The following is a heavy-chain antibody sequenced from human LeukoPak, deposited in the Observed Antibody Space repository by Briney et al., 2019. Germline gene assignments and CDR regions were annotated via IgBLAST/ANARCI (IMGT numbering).Heavy chain of an antibody. J-gene: IGHJ4*02. CDR2: INWNGGST. CDR3: ARDQSYYDSSGYYYPY. V-gene: IGHV3-20*04. D-gene: IGHD3-22*01. CDR1: GFTFDDYG. Sequence: GGSLRLSCAASGFTFDDYGMSWVRQAPGKGLEWVSGINWNGGSTGYADSVKGRFTISRDNAKNSLYLQMNNLRAEDTALYYCARDQSYYDSSGYYYPYWGQGTLVTVSS.